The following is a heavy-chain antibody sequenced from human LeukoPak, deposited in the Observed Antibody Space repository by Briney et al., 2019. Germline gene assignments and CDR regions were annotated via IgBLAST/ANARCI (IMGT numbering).Heavy chain of an antibody. CDR1: GFTFDDYA. D-gene: IGHD5-12*01. J-gene: IGHJ4*02. CDR3: AKDKSWERVATIGTFDD. Sequence: PGGSLRLSCAASGFTFDDYAMHWVRQAPGKGLEWVSGISWNSGSIGYADTVKGRVTISRDNAKTSLNLQMNSWRAEDTALYYGAKDKSWERVATIGTFDDWGQRTLLTVSS. V-gene: IGHV3-9*01. CDR2: ISWNSGSI.